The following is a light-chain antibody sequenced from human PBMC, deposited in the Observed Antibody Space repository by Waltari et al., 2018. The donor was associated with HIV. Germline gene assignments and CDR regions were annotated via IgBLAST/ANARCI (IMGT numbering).Light chain of an antibody. J-gene: IGLJ3*02. CDR3: SSYAGTNNWV. CDR1: GSDVGPYNY. CDR2: EVS. Sequence: QSALTQPPSASGSPGQSVTISCTGTGSDVGPYNYVSCYHQHPGKAPKVLIYEVSKRPSGVPDRFSGSKSDNTASLTVSGLQADDEADYYCSSYAGTNNWVFGGGTKLTVL. V-gene: IGLV2-8*01.